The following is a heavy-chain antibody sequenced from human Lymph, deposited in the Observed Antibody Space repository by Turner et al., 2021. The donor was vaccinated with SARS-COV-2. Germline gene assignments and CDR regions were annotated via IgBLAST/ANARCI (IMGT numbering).Heavy chain of an antibody. CDR1: GGSISSYY. CDR2: IYYSGST. Sequence: QVQLQESGPGLVKPSETLSLTCTVSGGSISSYYWSWIRQPPGKGLEWIGYIYYSGSTNYNPSLKSRVTTSVDTSKNQFSLKLSSVTAADTAVYYCASYYYDSSGYSYGFDYWGQGTLVTVSS. D-gene: IGHD3-22*01. CDR3: ASYYYDSSGYSYGFDY. J-gene: IGHJ4*02. V-gene: IGHV4-59*08.